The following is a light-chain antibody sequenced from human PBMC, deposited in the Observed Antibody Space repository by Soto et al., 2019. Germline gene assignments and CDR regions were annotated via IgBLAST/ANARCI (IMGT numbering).Light chain of an antibody. CDR3: QQYGSSPPWT. V-gene: IGKV3-20*01. CDR1: QSVSSRY. Sequence: ESVLTQSPGTLSLSPGERATLSCRASQSVSSRYLAWYQQKPGQAPRLLIYGASSRATGIPERFSGSGSGTDFTLTISRLEPEDFAVYYCQQYGSSPPWTFGQGTKVEIK. J-gene: IGKJ1*01. CDR2: GAS.